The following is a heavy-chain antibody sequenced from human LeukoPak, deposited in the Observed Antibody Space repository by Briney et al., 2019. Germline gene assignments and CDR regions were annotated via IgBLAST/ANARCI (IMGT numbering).Heavy chain of an antibody. Sequence: GGSLRLSCAASGFTFSSYAMTRVRQAPGKGPEWVSTITGSGGYTYYADSVKGRFTISRDNSKNTLFLRMNSLRAEDTAVYFCAKQSLYDSSGHFHYWGQGTLVTVSS. J-gene: IGHJ4*02. CDR2: ITGSGGYT. CDR1: GFTFSSYA. CDR3: AKQSLYDSSGHFHY. V-gene: IGHV3-23*01. D-gene: IGHD3-22*01.